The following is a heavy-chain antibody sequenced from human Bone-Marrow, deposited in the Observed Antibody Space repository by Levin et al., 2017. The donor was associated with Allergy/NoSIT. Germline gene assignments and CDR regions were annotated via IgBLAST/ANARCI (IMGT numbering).Heavy chain of an antibody. CDR3: ARGLSGSYFRYYYYGMDV. J-gene: IGHJ6*02. Sequence: ASVKVSCAASGFTFSSYDMHWVRQATGKGLEWVSAIGTAGDTYYPGSVKGRFTISRENAKNSLYLQMNSLRAGDTAVYYCARGLSGSYFRYYYYGMDVWGQGTTVTVSS. CDR2: IGTAGDT. V-gene: IGHV3-13*04. CDR1: GFTFSSYD. D-gene: IGHD1-26*01.